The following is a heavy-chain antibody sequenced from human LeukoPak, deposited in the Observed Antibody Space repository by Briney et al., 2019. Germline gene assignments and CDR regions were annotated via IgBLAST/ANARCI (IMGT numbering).Heavy chain of an antibody. Sequence: GGSLRLSCAASGFTFSAYYMSWIRQAPGRGLEWVSYISSSGSTIYYADSVKGRFTISRDNAKNSLYLQMNSLRAEDTAVYYCARVRASGLYYFDYWGQGTLVTVSS. J-gene: IGHJ4*02. CDR3: ARVRASGLYYFDY. CDR1: GFTFSAYY. D-gene: IGHD6-19*01. V-gene: IGHV3-11*01. CDR2: ISSSGSTI.